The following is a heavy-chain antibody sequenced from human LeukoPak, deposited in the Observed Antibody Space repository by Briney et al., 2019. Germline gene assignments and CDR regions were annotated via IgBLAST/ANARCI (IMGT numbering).Heavy chain of an antibody. J-gene: IGHJ3*02. V-gene: IGHV3-33*01. CDR3: VRAAAADSFDI. D-gene: IGHD2-2*01. CDR2: IWYDGSNK. CDR1: GFTFSSYG. Sequence: PGGSLRLSCAASGFTFSSYGMHWVRQAPGKGLEWVAVIWYDGSNKYYADSVKGRLTISRDNSKNTLYLQMNSLRAEDTAMYYCVRAAAADSFDIWGQGTMVTVSS.